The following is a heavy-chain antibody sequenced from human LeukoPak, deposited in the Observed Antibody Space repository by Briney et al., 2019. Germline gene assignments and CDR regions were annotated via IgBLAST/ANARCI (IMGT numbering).Heavy chain of an antibody. D-gene: IGHD3-10*01. V-gene: IGHV4-4*07. Sequence: PSETLSLTCTVSGDSVSSYYWSWIRQPAGKGLEWIGRIYSSGSTNYNPSLKSRVSMSVDTSKNQFSLKLSSVTAADTAIYYCARESRRSYCNEYWGQGTLVTVSS. CDR1: GDSVSSYY. CDR2: IYSSGST. CDR3: ARESRRSYCNEY. J-gene: IGHJ4*02.